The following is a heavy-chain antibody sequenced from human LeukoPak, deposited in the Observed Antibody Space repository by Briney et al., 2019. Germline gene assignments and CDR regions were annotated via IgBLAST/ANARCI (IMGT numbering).Heavy chain of an antibody. CDR1: GFTFSSYS. CDR3: ARIELNCGGDCYSGY. Sequence: PGGSLRLSCAASGFTFSSYSMNWVRQAPGKGLEWVSSISSSSSYIYYADSVKGRFTISRDNAKNSLYLQMNSLSAEDTAVYYCARIELNCGGDCYSGYWGQGTLVTVSS. CDR2: ISSSSSYI. V-gene: IGHV3-21*01. D-gene: IGHD2-21*02. J-gene: IGHJ4*02.